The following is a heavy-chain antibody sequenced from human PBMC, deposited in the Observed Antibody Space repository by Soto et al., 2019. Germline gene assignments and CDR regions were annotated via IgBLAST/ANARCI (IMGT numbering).Heavy chain of an antibody. V-gene: IGHV4-61*01. CDR2: VYYTGST. D-gene: IGHD6-19*01. CDR1: GGSVSSGSYY. Sequence: SETLSLTCTVSGGSVSSGSYYWSWIRQPPGKGLEWIGYVYYTGSTNYNPSLKSRVTISLDTSKNQFSLKLSSVTAADTAVYYCARYGQWLAYLDYWGQGILVTVSS. CDR3: ARYGQWLAYLDY. J-gene: IGHJ4*02.